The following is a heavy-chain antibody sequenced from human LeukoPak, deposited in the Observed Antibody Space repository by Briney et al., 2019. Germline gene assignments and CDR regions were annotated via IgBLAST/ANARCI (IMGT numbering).Heavy chain of an antibody. CDR1: GGSISSGSYY. J-gene: IGHJ5*02. D-gene: IGHD3-9*01. V-gene: IGHV4-61*02. CDR3: ASLTGLGWFDP. CDR2: IYTSGGT. Sequence: PSQTLSLTCTVSGGSISSGSYYWSWIRQPAGKGLEWIGRIYTSGGTNYNPSLKSRVTISVDTSKNQFSLKLSSVTAADTAVYYCASLTGLGWFDPWGQGTLVTVSS.